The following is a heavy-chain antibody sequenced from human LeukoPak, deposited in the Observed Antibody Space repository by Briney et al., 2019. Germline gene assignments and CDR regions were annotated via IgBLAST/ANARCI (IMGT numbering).Heavy chain of an antibody. CDR3: ARAQFLEWLLYPHYWYFDL. Sequence: SETLSLTCTVSGDSISSYYWSWIRQPLGKGLEWIGYIYYSGSTNYNPSLKSRVTISVDTSKNQFSLKLSSVTAADTAVYYCARAQFLEWLLYPHYWYFDLWGRGTLVTVSS. CDR2: IYYSGST. D-gene: IGHD3-3*01. V-gene: IGHV4-59*01. CDR1: GDSISSYY. J-gene: IGHJ2*01.